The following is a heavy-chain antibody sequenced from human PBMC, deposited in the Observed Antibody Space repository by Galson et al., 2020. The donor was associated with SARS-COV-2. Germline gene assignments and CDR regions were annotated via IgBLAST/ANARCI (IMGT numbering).Heavy chain of an antibody. CDR1: GGSISSSSYY. CDR3: ARECIAVTTIDYYGMDV. D-gene: IGHD4-17*01. Sequence: SETLSLTCTVSGGSISSSSYYWGWIRQPPGKGLEWIGSIYYSGSTYYNPSLKSRVTISVDTSKNQFSLKLSSVTAADTAVYYCARECIAVTTIDYYGMDVWGQGTTVTVSS. J-gene: IGHJ6*02. CDR2: IYYSGST. V-gene: IGHV4-39*07.